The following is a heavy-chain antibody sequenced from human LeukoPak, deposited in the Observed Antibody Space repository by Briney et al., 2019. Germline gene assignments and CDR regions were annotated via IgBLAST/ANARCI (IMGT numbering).Heavy chain of an antibody. J-gene: IGHJ4*02. D-gene: IGHD3-22*01. CDR3: ARGRPNRLLPRGIFDY. CDR2: INHSGSN. CDR1: GFTFSSYW. V-gene: IGHV4-34*01. Sequence: NPGGSLRLSCAASGFTFSSYWMSWIRQPPGKGLEWIGEINHSGSNNYNPSLKSRVTISVDTSKNQFSLKLSSVTAADTAVYYCARGRPNRLLPRGIFDYWGQGTLVTVSS.